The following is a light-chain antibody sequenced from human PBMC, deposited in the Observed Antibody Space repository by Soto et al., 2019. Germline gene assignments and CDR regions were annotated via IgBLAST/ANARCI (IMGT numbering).Light chain of an antibody. CDR3: QQYYSYPLT. CDR2: AAS. CDR1: QGISRY. Sequence: AIRMTQSPSSFSASTGDRVTITCRASQGISRYLAWYHQKTGKAPKLLIYAASTLQSGVPSRFSGSGSVTEFTLTSSCMQYEDFSTYYFQQYYSYPLTFGVGTKVEIK. V-gene: IGKV1-8*01. J-gene: IGKJ4*01.